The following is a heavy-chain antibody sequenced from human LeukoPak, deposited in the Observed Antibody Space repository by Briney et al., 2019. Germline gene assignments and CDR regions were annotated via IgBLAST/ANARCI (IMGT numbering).Heavy chain of an antibody. CDR2: INWNGGST. CDR1: GFTFDDYG. Sequence: PGGSLRLSCAASGFTFDDYGMSWVRQAPGKGLEWVAGINWNGGSTGYADSVKGRFTISRDNAKNSLYLQMNSLRAEDTAVYYCARLHMSYDILPGYLDYWGQGTLVAVSS. V-gene: IGHV3-20*04. CDR3: ARLHMSYDILPGYLDY. J-gene: IGHJ4*02. D-gene: IGHD3-9*01.